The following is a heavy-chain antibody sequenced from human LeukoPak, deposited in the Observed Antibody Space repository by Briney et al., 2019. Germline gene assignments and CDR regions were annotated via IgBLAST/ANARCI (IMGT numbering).Heavy chain of an antibody. CDR2: IDYSGST. D-gene: IGHD2-2*01. CDR3: ARADCSSTRCYLASVSWFDP. V-gene: IGHV4-31*03. CDR1: GGSISSGGYY. Sequence: PSETLSLTCTVSGGSISSGGYYSSWIRQHPGKGLEWIGYIDYSGSTYSNPTLKSRVTISVDTSKNQFSLKLRSVTAADTAVYYCARADCSSTRCYLASVSWFDPWGQGTLVTVSS. J-gene: IGHJ5*02.